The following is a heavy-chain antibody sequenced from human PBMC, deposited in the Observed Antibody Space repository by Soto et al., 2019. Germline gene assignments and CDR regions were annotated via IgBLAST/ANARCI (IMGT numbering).Heavy chain of an antibody. D-gene: IGHD2-21*02. CDR1: GGSFSGYY. Sequence: ETLSLTCAVYGGSFSGYYWSWIRQPPGKGLEWIGEINHSGSTNYNPSLKSRVTISVDTSKNQFSLKLSSVTAADTAVYYCARYIVVVTATNYFDYWGQGTLVTVSS. J-gene: IGHJ4*02. CDR3: ARYIVVVTATNYFDY. CDR2: INHSGST. V-gene: IGHV4-34*01.